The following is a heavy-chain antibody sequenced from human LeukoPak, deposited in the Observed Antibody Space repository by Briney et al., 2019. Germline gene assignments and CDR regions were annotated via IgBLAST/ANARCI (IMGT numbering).Heavy chain of an antibody. CDR2: IYSGGST. V-gene: IGHV3-53*01. J-gene: IGHJ4*02. Sequence: GGSLRLSCAASGFSVSRNYMSWVRQAPGKGLEWVSVIYSGGSTYYADSVKGRFTNSRDNSKNTLYLLMNSLRVEDTAAYYCARDSYYGSGSYYRYAFDYWGQGTLVTVSS. CDR1: GFSVSRNY. D-gene: IGHD3-10*01. CDR3: ARDSYYGSGSYYRYAFDY.